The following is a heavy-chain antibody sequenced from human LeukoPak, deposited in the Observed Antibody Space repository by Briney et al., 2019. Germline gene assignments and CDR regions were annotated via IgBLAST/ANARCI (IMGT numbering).Heavy chain of an antibody. J-gene: IGHJ6*03. D-gene: IGHD1-26*01. CDR1: GGTFSSYA. CDR2: IIPIFGTA. V-gene: IGHV1-69*06. CDR3: ARDRDEGSPRGYYYYYMDV. Sequence: GASVKVSCKASGGTFSSYAISWVRQAPGQGLEWMGGIIPIFGTANYAQKFQGRVTITADKSTSTAYMELSSLRSEDTAVYYCARDRDEGSPRGYYYYYMDVWGKGTTVTVSS.